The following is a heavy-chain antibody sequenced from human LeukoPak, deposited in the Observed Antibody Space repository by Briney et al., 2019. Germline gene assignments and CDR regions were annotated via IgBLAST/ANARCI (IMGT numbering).Heavy chain of an antibody. V-gene: IGHV4-34*01. D-gene: IGHD1-26*01. CDR3: ARGFRPRSIKFDY. J-gene: IGHJ4*02. CDR1: GGSFSGYY. Sequence: SETLSLTCSVYGGSFSGYYWSWIRQPPGKGLEWIGEINHSGSPNYNPSLKSRVTISVDTSKNQFSLKLSSVTAADTAVYYCARGFRPRSIKFDYWGQGTLVTVSS. CDR2: INHSGSP.